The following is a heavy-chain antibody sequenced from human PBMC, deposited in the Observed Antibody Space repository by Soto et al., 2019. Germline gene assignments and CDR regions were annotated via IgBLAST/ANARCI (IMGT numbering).Heavy chain of an antibody. Sequence: GGPLRLPCAACGFTFRDFHITRVRQAPGKGLQWETFITNNSKDGSTEDTMSMKSRITISRDDSKTITSVQIKSVRAEDTALYYCARDISAVDDSRFVFLGPGNMVTVSS. CDR3: ARDISAVDDSRFVF. CDR2: ITNNSKDGST. J-gene: IGHJ6*01. D-gene: IGHD1-1*01. CDR1: GFTFRDFH. V-gene: IGHV3-49*02.